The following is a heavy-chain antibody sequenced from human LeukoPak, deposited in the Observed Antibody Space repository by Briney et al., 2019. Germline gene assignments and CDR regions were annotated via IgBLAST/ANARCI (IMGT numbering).Heavy chain of an antibody. Sequence: GRSLRLSCAASGFTFDDYAMHWVRQAPGKGLEWVSGISWNSGSIGYADSVKGRFTISRDNAKNSLYLQMNSLRAEDTAVYYCAKTPYVDIRMVTFDYWGQGALVTVSS. D-gene: IGHD5-18*01. CDR1: GFTFDDYA. CDR3: AKTPYVDIRMVTFDY. CDR2: ISWNSGSI. V-gene: IGHV3-9*01. J-gene: IGHJ4*02.